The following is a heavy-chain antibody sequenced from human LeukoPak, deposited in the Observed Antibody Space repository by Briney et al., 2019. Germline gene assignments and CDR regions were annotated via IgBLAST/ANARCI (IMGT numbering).Heavy chain of an antibody. J-gene: IGHJ4*02. CDR2: IGTSGYT. CDR3: AKSRIVDRRGYFDY. V-gene: IGHV3-23*01. CDR1: GFTFNIYP. Sequence: GDSLRLSCVASGFTFNIYPMTWVRQSPGKGLEWVSTIGTSGYTYYADSVKGRFTISRDDSKTTLYPQMHSLGAEDTAVYYCAKSRIVDRRGYFDYWGQGTLVTVSS. D-gene: IGHD2-15*01.